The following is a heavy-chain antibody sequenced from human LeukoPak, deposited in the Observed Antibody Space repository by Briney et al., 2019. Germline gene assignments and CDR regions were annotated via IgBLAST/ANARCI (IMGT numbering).Heavy chain of an antibody. CDR1: GYTFTGYY. CDR3: ARSQIRRGSGSYRRDTSYYYYMDV. J-gene: IGHJ6*03. V-gene: IGHV1-2*02. Sequence: EASVKVSCKASGYTFTGYYMHWVRQAPGQGLEWMGWINPNSGGTNYAQKFQGRVTMTRDTSISTAYMELSRLRSDDTAVYYCARSQIRRGSGSYRRDTSYYYYMDVWGKGTTVTVSS. D-gene: IGHD3-10*01. CDR2: INPNSGGT.